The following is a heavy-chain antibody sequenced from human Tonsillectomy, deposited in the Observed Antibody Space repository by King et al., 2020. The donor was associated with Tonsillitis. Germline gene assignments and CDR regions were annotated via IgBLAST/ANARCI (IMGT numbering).Heavy chain of an antibody. J-gene: IGHJ4*02. CDR1: GFTFSSYS. CDR3: VTESPCPVMVAAAPFDY. V-gene: IGHV3-48*01. CDR2: ISSSSSNI. D-gene: IGHD2-15*01. Sequence: VQLVESGGGLVQPGGSLRLSCAASGFTFSSYSMNWVRQAPGKGLEWVSYISSSSSNIYYADSVKGRFTISRDNAKNSLYLQMNSLRAEDAAVYYCVTESPCPVMVAAAPFDYWGQGTLVTVSS.